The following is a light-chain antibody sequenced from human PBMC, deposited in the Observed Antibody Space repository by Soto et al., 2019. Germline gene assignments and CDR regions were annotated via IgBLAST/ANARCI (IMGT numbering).Light chain of an antibody. CDR1: QTISTY. Sequence: EIVLTQSPATLSLSPGERATLSCRASQTISTYLAWYQQKPGQAPRLLIYGSSNRATGIPARFSGSGSGTDFTLTISNLEPEDFAVYYCQQRSNWPANFGQGTRLEI. J-gene: IGKJ5*01. CDR3: QQRSNWPAN. CDR2: GSS. V-gene: IGKV3-11*01.